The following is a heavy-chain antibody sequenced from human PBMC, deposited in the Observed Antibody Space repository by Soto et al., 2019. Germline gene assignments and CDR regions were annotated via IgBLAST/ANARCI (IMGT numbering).Heavy chain of an antibody. CDR1: GGSISSSSYS. Sequence: LSLTCTVSGGSISSSSYSWGCLRQPPGKGLEWIGSIYYSGSTYYNPSLKSRVTISVDSSKNQFSLKLSSVTAADTAVYPCGRQGQQLLSWFDPWGQGTLVTVSS. CDR3: GRQGQQLLSWFDP. D-gene: IGHD6-19*01. J-gene: IGHJ5*02. V-gene: IGHV4-39*01. CDR2: IYYSGST.